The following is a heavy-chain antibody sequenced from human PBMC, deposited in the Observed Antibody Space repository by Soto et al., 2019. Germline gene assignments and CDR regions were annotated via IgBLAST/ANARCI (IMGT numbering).Heavy chain of an antibody. V-gene: IGHV3-23*01. J-gene: IGHJ6*02. Sequence: GGSLRLSCAASGFTFSSYAMSWVRQAPGKGLEWVSAISGSGGSKYYADSVKGRLTISEDNSKNTLYLQMNSLGAEETAVYYCAKYTTIRGQIHYYYYYGMDVWGQGTTVTVSS. CDR3: AKYTTIRGQIHYYYYYGMDV. D-gene: IGHD1-1*01. CDR2: ISGSGGSK. CDR1: GFTFSSYA.